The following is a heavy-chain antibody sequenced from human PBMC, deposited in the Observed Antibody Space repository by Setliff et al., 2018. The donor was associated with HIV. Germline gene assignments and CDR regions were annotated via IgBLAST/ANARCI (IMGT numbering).Heavy chain of an antibody. D-gene: IGHD2-15*01. CDR3: ARGPYLCSGFSCSYYMDV. Sequence: LRLSCAASGFIVSSNEMGWVRQAPGKGLEWVSSISSGSTFYADSRKGRFTISRDNSKNTLCLQMNSLRTEDTAVYYCARGPYLCSGFSCSYYMDVWGKGTTVTVSS. CDR1: GFIVSSNE. J-gene: IGHJ6*03. CDR2: ISSGST. V-gene: IGHV3-66*01.